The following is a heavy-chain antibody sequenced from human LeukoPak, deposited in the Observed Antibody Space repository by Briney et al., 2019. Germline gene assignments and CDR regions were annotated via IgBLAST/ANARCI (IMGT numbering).Heavy chain of an antibody. CDR2: ILYSGNT. D-gene: IGHD2-15*01. CDR1: GGSTSSSDYY. V-gene: IGHV4-39*07. J-gene: IGHJ6*02. CDR3: AKEREYCSSGSCHYDLNV. Sequence: SETLSLTCTVSGGSTSSSDYYWGWIRQPPDEGLEWIASILYSGNTNYNPSLKSRVTISVDTSKNQFSLKLSSVTAADTAVYYCAKEREYCSSGSCHYDLNVWGQGTTVTVSS.